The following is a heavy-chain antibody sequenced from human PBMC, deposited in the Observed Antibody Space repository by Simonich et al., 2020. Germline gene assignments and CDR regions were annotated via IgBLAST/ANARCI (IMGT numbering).Heavy chain of an antibody. CDR2: IYHSGST. CDR1: GYSISSGYY. V-gene: IGHV4-38-2*01. CDR3: ASRGWSGYYDY. D-gene: IGHD3-3*01. Sequence: QVQLQESGPGLVKPSETLSLTCAVSGYSISSGYYWGWIRQPPGKGLEWIVSIYHSGSTYYNPSLKSRVTISVATSKNQFSLKLSSVTAADTAVYYCASRGWSGYYDYWGQGTLVTVSS. J-gene: IGHJ4*02.